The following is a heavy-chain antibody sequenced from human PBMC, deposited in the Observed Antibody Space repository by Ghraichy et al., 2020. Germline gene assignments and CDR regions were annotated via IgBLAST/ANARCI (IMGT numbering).Heavy chain of an antibody. CDR2: ISSSSSTI. CDR3: ARDDAIFGVVTPLVY. Sequence: GGSLRLSCAASGFTFSSYSMNWVRQAPGKGLEWVSYISSSSSTIYYADTVKGRFTISRDNAKNSLYLQMNSLRDEDTAVYYCARDDAIFGVVTPLVYWGQGTLVTVSS. D-gene: IGHD3-3*01. J-gene: IGHJ4*02. V-gene: IGHV3-48*02. CDR1: GFTFSSYS.